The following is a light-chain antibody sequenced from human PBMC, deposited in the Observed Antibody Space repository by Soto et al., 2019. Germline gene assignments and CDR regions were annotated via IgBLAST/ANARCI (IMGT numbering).Light chain of an antibody. V-gene: IGKV1-9*01. CDR1: QDISSY. Sequence: IQLTQSPSFLSASVGDRVTITCRASQDISSYLAWYQQKPGKAPKLLIYAVSILQSGVPSRFSGSGSGTDLTLTISSLQPEDFANYYCQQLNSYSIFTFGPGTKVDI. CDR3: QQLNSYSIFT. CDR2: AVS. J-gene: IGKJ3*01.